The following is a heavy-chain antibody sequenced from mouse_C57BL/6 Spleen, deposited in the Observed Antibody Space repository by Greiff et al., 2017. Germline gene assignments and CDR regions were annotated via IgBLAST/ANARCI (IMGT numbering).Heavy chain of an antibody. CDR1: GYTFTSYG. Sequence: VKLQESGAELARPGASVKLSCKASGYTFTSYGISWVKQGTGQGLEWIGEIYPRSGNTYYNEKFKGKATLTADKSSSPAYMELRSLTSEDSAVYFCASPTVVATGEFAYWGQGTLVTVSA. J-gene: IGHJ3*01. CDR2: IYPRSGNT. CDR3: ASPTVVATGEFAY. D-gene: IGHD1-1*01. V-gene: IGHV1-81*01.